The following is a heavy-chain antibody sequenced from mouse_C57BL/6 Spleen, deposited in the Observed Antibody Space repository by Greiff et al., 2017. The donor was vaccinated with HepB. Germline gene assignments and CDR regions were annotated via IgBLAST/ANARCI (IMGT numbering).Heavy chain of an antibody. CDR3: ARDWDAY. Sequence: VKVVESGAELVKPGASVKISCKASGYAFSGYWMNWVKQRPGKGLEWIGQIYPGDGDTNYNGKFKGKATVTADKSSSTAYMQLSSLTSEDSAVYFCARDWDAYWGQGTTVTVSS. CDR1: GYAFSGYW. D-gene: IGHD4-1*01. CDR2: IYPGDGDT. J-gene: IGHJ2*01. V-gene: IGHV1-80*01.